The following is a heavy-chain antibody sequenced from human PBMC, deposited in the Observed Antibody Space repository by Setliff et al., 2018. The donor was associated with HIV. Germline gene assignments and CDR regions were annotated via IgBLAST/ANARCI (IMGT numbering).Heavy chain of an antibody. J-gene: IGHJ4*02. Sequence: SETLSLTCAVSGGAIDDINWWNWVRQSPRKGLEWIGEIYHSGTTNYNPSLRSRVTISVDKSKNQFSLKLTSVTAADTAVYYCARGIENFWSGYIRWGQGTLVTVS. CDR3: ARGIENFWSGYIR. CDR1: GGAIDDINW. D-gene: IGHD3-3*01. V-gene: IGHV4-4*02. CDR2: IYHSGTT.